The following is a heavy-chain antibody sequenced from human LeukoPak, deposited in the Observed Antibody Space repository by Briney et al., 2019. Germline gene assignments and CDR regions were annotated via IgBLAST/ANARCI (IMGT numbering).Heavy chain of an antibody. D-gene: IGHD3-10*01. Sequence: SVRVSCKASGGTFSSYAISWVRQAPGQGLEWMGGIIPIFGTANYAQKFQGRVTITADESTSTAYMELSSLRSEDTAVYYCARSSSGPVFGGMDVWGQGTTVTVSS. J-gene: IGHJ6*02. V-gene: IGHV1-69*01. CDR2: IIPIFGTA. CDR3: ARSSSGPVFGGMDV. CDR1: GGTFSSYA.